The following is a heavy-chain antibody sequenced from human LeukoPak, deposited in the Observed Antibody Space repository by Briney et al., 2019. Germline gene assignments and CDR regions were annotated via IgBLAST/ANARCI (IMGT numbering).Heavy chain of an antibody. CDR3: ARVMMGATVTTFHFYCMDV. V-gene: IGHV3-21*01. D-gene: IGHD4-11*01. CDR2: ITSSSSHI. J-gene: IGHJ6*03. CDR1: GFTFSHYS. Sequence: GGSLRLSCAASGFTFSHYSIDWVRQAPGKGLERVASITSSSSHIYYTDSVKGRFTISRDNAKNALYLQMNSLRAEDTAIYYCARVMMGATVTTFHFYCMDVWGVGTTVTVSS.